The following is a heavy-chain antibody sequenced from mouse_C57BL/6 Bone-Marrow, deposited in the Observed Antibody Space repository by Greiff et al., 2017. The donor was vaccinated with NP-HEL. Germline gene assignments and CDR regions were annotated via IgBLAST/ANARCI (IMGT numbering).Heavy chain of an antibody. J-gene: IGHJ3*01. CDR2: ISSGSSTI. V-gene: IGHV5-17*01. CDR3: ANDGYAWFAY. Sequence: EVKVVESGGGLVKPGGSLKLSCAASGFTFSDYGMPWVRQAPEKGLEWVAYISSGSSTIYYADTVKGRFTISRDNAKNTLFLQMTSLRSEDTAMYYCANDGYAWFAYWGKGTLVTVSA. CDR1: GFTFSDYG. D-gene: IGHD2-3*01.